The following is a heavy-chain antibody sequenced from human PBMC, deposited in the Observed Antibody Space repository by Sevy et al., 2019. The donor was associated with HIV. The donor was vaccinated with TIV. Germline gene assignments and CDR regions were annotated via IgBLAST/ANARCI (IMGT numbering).Heavy chain of an antibody. J-gene: IGHJ4*02. D-gene: IGHD4-4*01. Sequence: GGSLRLSCAASGFNLTTYAMTWVSQTPGKGLEWVSAISGYGDSTYYVDSVKGRFTISRDDSKNAVYLQMNSLRAEDTAVYFCAKLPTVITEFDYWGQGTLVTVSS. CDR1: GFNLTTYA. CDR2: ISGYGDST. V-gene: IGHV3-23*01. CDR3: AKLPTVITEFDY.